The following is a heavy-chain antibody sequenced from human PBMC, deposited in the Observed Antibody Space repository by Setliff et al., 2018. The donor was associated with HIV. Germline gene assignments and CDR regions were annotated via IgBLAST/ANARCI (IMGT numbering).Heavy chain of an antibody. J-gene: IGHJ6*02. Sequence: SVKVSCKASGGTFSSYAISWVRQAPGQGLEWMGGIIPIFRTAHYAQEFQGRVTITADEPTSTAYMELSSLRSEDTAVYYCAIYPFSRGSNYVSPDYFYAMDVWGQGTTVTVTS. D-gene: IGHD4-4*01. CDR1: GGTFSSYA. V-gene: IGHV1-69*13. CDR2: IIPIFRTA. CDR3: AIYPFSRGSNYVSPDYFYAMDV.